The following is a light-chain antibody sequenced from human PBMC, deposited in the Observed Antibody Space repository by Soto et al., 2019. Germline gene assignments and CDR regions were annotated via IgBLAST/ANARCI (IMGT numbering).Light chain of an antibody. CDR2: GAS. CDR3: QQYNNWPPWT. Sequence: EVVMTQSPATLSVSTGESATLSCGASQSISSNKLAWYQQKPGQAPRLLIYGASTRATGIPARFSGSGSGTEFTLTISSLQSEDFAVYYCQQYNNWPPWTFGQGTKVDIK. V-gene: IGKV3-15*01. J-gene: IGKJ1*01. CDR1: QSISSN.